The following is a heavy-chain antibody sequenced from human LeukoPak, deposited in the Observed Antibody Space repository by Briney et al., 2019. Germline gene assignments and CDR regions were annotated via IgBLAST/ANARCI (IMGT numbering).Heavy chain of an antibody. CDR2: ISHDGMNA. D-gene: IGHD6-19*01. Sequence: GGSLRLSCAASGLHFSGTAMSWVRQAPGKGLDWVSAISHDGMNAYYADSVKGRFTISRDNSKKTVSLEMSSLTAADTGVYYCAKDGAQYSSGPECDPRGQGALVTVSP. CDR3: AKDGAQYSSGPECDP. V-gene: IGHV3-23*01. J-gene: IGHJ5*02. CDR1: GLHFSGTA.